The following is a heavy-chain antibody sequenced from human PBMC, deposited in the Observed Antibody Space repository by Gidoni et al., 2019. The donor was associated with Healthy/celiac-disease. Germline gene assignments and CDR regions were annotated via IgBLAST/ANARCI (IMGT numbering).Heavy chain of an antibody. J-gene: IGHJ2*01. V-gene: IGHV1-69*01. CDR1: GGTFSSYA. CDR3: ARAYCGGDCYGYWYFDL. Sequence: QVQLVQSGAEVKPGCSVKVSCKASGGTFSSYAISWVRQAPGQGLEWMGGIIPIFGTANYAQKFQGRVTITADESTSTAYMELSSLRSEDTAVYYCARAYCGGDCYGYWYFDLWGRGTLVTVSS. CDR2: IIPIFGTA. D-gene: IGHD2-21*02.